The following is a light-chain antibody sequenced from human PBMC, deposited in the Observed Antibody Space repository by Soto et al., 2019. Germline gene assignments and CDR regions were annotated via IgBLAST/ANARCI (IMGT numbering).Light chain of an antibody. V-gene: IGLV2-11*01. CDR1: SIDVGGSNY. CDR3: GSYTSSSTV. Sequence: QSVLTQPRSVSGSPGQSVTISCTGPSIDVGGSNYVSWYQQHPGKAPKLMIYDVSERPSGVPDRFSGSKSGNTASLTISGLQAEDEADYYCGSYTSSSTVFGTGTKVTVL. J-gene: IGLJ1*01. CDR2: DVS.